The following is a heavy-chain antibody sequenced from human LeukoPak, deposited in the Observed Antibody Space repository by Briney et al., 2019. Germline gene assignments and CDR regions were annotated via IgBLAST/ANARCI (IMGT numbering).Heavy chain of an antibody. CDR1: GGSIDNYY. CDR3: AGASHGSDAFDM. CDR2: VYTNGLT. V-gene: IGHV4-4*07. J-gene: IGHJ3*02. D-gene: IGHD2-15*01. Sequence: SETLSLTCTVSGGSIDNYYWSWIRQPAGKGLEWIGRVYTNGLTNYNPSLRSRVTMSVDKSKSQFSLKLSSVTAADTAMFYCAGASHGSDAFDMWGPGTMVTVSS.